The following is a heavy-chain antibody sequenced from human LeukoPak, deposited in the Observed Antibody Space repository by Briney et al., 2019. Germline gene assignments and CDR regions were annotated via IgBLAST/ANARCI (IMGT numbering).Heavy chain of an antibody. D-gene: IGHD1-26*01. CDR2: IYYSGST. V-gene: IGHV4-59*01. CDR3: ARVAWESLDY. J-gene: IGHJ4*02. Sequence: SETLSLTCTVSGGSIRSYYWSWIRQPPGKGLEWIGYIYYSGSTNYNPSLKSRVTISVDTSKNQFSLKLSSVTAADTAVYYCARVAWESLDYWGQGTLVTVSS. CDR1: GGSIRSYY.